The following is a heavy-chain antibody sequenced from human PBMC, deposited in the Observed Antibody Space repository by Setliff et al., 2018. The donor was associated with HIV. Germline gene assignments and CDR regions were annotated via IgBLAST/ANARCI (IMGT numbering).Heavy chain of an antibody. D-gene: IGHD6-13*01. CDR1: GITFSSFA. V-gene: IGHV3-23*01. CDR2: ISGSGGRT. CDR3: AKEAYSTTYYYYYGMDV. Sequence: GGSLRLSCAASGITFSSFAMSWVRQAPGKGLEWVSAISGSGGRTYYADSVKGRFTISRDNSKNTLYVQMNSLRAEDTAVYYCAKEAYSTTYYYYYGMDVWGQGTTVTVSS. J-gene: IGHJ6*02.